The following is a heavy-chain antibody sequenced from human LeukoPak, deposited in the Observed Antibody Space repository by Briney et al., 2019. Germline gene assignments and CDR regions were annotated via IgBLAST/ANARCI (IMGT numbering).Heavy chain of an antibody. V-gene: IGHV4-34*01. Sequence: PSETLSLTCAVYGGSFSGYYWSWIRQPPGKGLEGIGEINHSGSTNYNPSLKSRVTISVDTSKNQFSLKLSSVTAADTAVYYCAGSSLPVDVWGKGTTVTVSS. J-gene: IGHJ6*04. CDR3: AGSSLPVDV. D-gene: IGHD6-6*01. CDR2: INHSGST. CDR1: GGSFSGYY.